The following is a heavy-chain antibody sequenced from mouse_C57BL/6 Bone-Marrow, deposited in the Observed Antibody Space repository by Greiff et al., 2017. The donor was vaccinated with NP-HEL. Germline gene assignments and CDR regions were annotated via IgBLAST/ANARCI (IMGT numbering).Heavy chain of an antibody. D-gene: IGHD1-1*01. V-gene: IGHV1-81*01. CDR1: GYTFTSYG. J-gene: IGHJ2*01. CDR2: IYPRSGST. Sequence: QVQLQQSGAELARPGASVKLSCKASGYTFTSYGISWVKQRTGQGLEWIGEIYPRSGSTYYNEKFKGKATLTADKSSSTAYMELRSLTSEDSAVYFCGHYYYGSSLDYRGQGTTLTVSA. CDR3: GHYYYGSSLDY.